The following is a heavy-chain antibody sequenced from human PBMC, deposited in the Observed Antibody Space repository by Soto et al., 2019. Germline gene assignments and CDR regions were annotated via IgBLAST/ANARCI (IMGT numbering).Heavy chain of an antibody. Sequence: ASVKVSCKASGYSFTGYYMHWVRQAPGQGLEWMGMINPSGGRTTYAQKFQGRVTMTRDTSTSTVYMDLSSLRSEDTAVYFCARVVYDTGFDPWGQGTLVTVSS. CDR3: ARVVYDTGFDP. CDR2: INPSGGRT. V-gene: IGHV1-46*01. CDR1: GYSFTGYY. J-gene: IGHJ5*02. D-gene: IGHD3-22*01.